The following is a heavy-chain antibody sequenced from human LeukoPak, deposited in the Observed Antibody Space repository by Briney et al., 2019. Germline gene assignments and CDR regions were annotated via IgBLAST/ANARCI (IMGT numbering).Heavy chain of an antibody. CDR1: GGSISSYY. J-gene: IGHJ4*02. D-gene: IGHD3-22*01. Sequence: PSETLSLTCTVSGGSISSYYWSWIRQPPGKGLEWIGYIYYSGSTNYNPSLKSRVTISVDTSKNQFSLKLSSVTAADTAVYYCARLSTSSGLFDYWGQGALVTVSS. CDR3: ARLSTSSGLFDY. V-gene: IGHV4-59*08. CDR2: IYYSGST.